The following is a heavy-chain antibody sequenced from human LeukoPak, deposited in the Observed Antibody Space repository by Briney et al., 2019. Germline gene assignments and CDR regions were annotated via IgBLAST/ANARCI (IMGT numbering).Heavy chain of an antibody. CDR3: AIPRGLQRTLTN. D-gene: IGHD3-9*01. CDR1: GGSFSGYY. J-gene: IGHJ4*02. Sequence: SETLSLTCAVYGGSFSGYYWSWIRQPPGKGLEWIGEINHSGSTNYNPSLKSRVTISVDTSKNQFSVKLSSVTAADTAVYYCAIPRGLQRTLTNWGQGTLVTVSS. V-gene: IGHV4-34*01. CDR2: INHSGST.